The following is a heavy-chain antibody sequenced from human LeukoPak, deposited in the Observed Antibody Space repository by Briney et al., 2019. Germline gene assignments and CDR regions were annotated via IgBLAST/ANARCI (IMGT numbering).Heavy chain of an antibody. Sequence: SQTLSLTCAISGDSVSSNSATWNWIRQSPSSGLEWLGRTYYRSKWDNDYAVSVKSRITINPDTTKNQFSLQLNSVTPEDTAVYYCARDRPMAVPGPFDYWGQGTLVTVSS. CDR1: GDSVSSNSAT. J-gene: IGHJ4*02. D-gene: IGHD6-19*01. CDR3: ARDRPMAVPGPFDY. V-gene: IGHV6-1*01. CDR2: TYYRSKWDN.